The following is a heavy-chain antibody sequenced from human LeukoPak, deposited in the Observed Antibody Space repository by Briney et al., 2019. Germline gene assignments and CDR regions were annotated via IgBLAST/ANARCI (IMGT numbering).Heavy chain of an antibody. CDR3: ATDAKWNPGPLDY. CDR2: IKQDGSEK. V-gene: IGHV3-7*01. D-gene: IGHD1-1*01. CDR1: GFTFSSYW. Sequence: PGGSLRLSCAASGFTFSSYWMSWVRQAPGKGLEWVANIKQDGSEKYYVDSVKGRFTISRDNAKNSLYLQMNSLRAEDTAVYYGATDAKWNPGPLDYWGQGTLVTVSS. J-gene: IGHJ4*02.